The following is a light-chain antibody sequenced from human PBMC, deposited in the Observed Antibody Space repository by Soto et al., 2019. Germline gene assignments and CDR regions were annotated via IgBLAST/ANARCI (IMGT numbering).Light chain of an antibody. CDR1: SSDVGSNNL. J-gene: IGLJ1*01. CDR2: EGS. V-gene: IGLV2-23*01. CDR3: CSYAGSSTSL. Sequence: QSVLTQPASVSGSPGQSITISCTGTSSDVGSNNLVSWYQQHPGKAPKLMIYEGSKRPSGVSNRFSGSKSGNTASLTISGLQAEYDADYYCCSYAGSSTSLFGTGTKLTVL.